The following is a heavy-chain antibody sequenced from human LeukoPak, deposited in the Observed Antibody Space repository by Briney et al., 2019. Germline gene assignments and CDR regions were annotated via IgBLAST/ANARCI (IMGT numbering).Heavy chain of an antibody. Sequence: ASVKVSCKASGGTFSSYTISWVRQAPGQGLEWMGRIIPILGIANYAQKFQGRVTITADKSTSTAYMELSSLRSEDTAVYYCARGGPYYDSTNNWFDPWGQGTLATVSS. V-gene: IGHV1-69*02. D-gene: IGHD3-22*01. CDR3: ARGGPYYDSTNNWFDP. CDR1: GGTFSSYT. J-gene: IGHJ5*02. CDR2: IIPILGIA.